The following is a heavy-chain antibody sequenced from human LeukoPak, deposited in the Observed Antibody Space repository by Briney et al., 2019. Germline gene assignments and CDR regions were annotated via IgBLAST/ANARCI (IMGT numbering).Heavy chain of an antibody. CDR2: ISSSSSYI. Sequence: PGGSLRLSCAASGFTFSSYSMNWVRQAPGKGLEWVSSISSSSSYIYYADSVKGRFTISRDNAKNSLYLQMNSLRAEDTAVYYCARKRVGGSSIFDYWGQGTLVTVSS. J-gene: IGHJ4*02. D-gene: IGHD1-26*01. CDR3: ARKRVGGSSIFDY. V-gene: IGHV3-21*01. CDR1: GFTFSSYS.